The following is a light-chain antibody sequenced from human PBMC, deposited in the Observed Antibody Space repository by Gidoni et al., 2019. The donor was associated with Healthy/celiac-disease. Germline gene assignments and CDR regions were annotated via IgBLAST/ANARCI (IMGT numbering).Light chain of an antibody. CDR1: QSVSSN. CDR3: QQYNNWPF. V-gene: IGKV3-15*01. CDR2: GTS. Sequence: EIVVTQSPATMSVSPGERATLSCRASQSVSSNLAWYQQKPGQAPRLLIYGTSTRAPGMPARFSGSGSGTEFTLTISSLQSEDFAVYYCQQYNNWPFFGPGTKVDIK. J-gene: IGKJ3*01.